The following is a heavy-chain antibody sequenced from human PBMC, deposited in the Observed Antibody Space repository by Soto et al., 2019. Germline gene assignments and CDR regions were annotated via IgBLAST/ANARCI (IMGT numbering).Heavy chain of an antibody. CDR1: GFIFKMYW. V-gene: IGHV3-74*01. J-gene: IGHJ4*02. D-gene: IGHD3-10*01. CDR2: IYNDGTYS. CDR3: TRGPRPISTGTGAY. Sequence: GGSLRLSCAASGFIFKMYWMHWVRQSPGKGLVWISRIYNDGTYSDYADSVRGRFTISRDNVNDTLYLQMNNLRAEDSGLYYCTRGPRPISTGTGAYWGQGAQVTVSS.